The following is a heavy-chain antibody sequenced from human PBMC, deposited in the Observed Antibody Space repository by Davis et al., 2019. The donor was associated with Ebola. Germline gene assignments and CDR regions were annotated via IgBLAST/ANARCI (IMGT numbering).Heavy chain of an antibody. CDR3: VKSTFYDVLTGLDY. CDR2: ISWNSGSL. CDR1: GFTFDDYA. D-gene: IGHD3-9*01. J-gene: IGHJ4*02. V-gene: IGHV3-9*01. Sequence: PGGSLRLSCAASGFTFDDYAMHWVRRPPGKGLEWVSGISWNSGSLRYADSVKGRFTISRDNTKKSLDLQMNSLRVEDTALYHCVKSTFYDVLTGLDYWGRGTLVTVSS.